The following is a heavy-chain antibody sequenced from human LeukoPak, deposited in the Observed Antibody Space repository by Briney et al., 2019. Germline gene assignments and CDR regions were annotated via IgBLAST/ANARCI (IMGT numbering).Heavy chain of an antibody. Sequence: GGSLRLSCAASGFTFSSYGMSWVRQAPGKGLEWVSSIFPSGGEIHYADSVRGRFTISRDNSKSTLSLQMNSLRAEDTAIYYCATYRQVLLPFESWGQGTLVTVSS. CDR3: ATYRQVLLPFES. V-gene: IGHV3-23*01. CDR2: IFPSGGEI. CDR1: GFTFSSYG. J-gene: IGHJ4*02. D-gene: IGHD2-8*02.